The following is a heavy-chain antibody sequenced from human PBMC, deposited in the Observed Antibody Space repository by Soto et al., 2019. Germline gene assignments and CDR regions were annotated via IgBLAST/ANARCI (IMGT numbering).Heavy chain of an antibody. CDR3: ARDPLCTPFGYFKS. D-gene: IGHD1-1*01. CDR2: IYYSGST. CDR1: GGSITTGGYY. Sequence: QGQLQESGPGLVKPSQTLSLTCTVSGGSITTGGYYWSWIRQHPGKGLEWIGCIYYSGSTYYNPYLKRRVTISVDTSKNQCSRKLRSVTAADTAVYYCARDPLCTPFGYFKSWGQGTLVNVSS. J-gene: IGHJ4*02. V-gene: IGHV4-31*03.